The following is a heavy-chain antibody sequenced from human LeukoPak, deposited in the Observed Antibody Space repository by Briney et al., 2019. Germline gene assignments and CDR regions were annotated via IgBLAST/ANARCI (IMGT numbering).Heavy chain of an antibody. Sequence: GESLKISCKGSGYSFTSYWIGWVRQMPGKGLEWIGIIYPGDSDTRYSPSFQGHVTISADKSISTAYLQWSSLKASDTAMYYCARPYCSGGSCYGVYYFDYWGQGTLVTVSS. CDR1: GYSFTSYW. CDR3: ARPYCSGGSCYGVYYFDY. V-gene: IGHV5-51*01. D-gene: IGHD2-15*01. CDR2: IYPGDSDT. J-gene: IGHJ4*02.